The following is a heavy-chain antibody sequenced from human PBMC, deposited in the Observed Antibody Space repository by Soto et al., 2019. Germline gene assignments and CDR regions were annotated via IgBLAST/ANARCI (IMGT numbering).Heavy chain of an antibody. D-gene: IGHD3-22*01. V-gene: IGHV1-69*13. CDR2: IIPIFGTA. Sequence: SVKVSCKASGGTFSSYAISWVRQAPGQGLEWMGGIIPIFGTANYAQKFQGRVTITADESTSTAYMELSSLRSEDTAVYYCAILISGNYYDSSGYPHGSDEWGQGTLVTVSS. CDR1: GGTFSSYA. J-gene: IGHJ4*02. CDR3: AILISGNYYDSSGYPHGSDE.